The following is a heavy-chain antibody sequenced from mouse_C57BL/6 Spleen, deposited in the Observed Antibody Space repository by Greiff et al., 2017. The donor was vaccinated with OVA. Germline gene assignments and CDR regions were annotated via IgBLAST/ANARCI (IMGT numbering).Heavy chain of an antibody. CDR2: IDPEDGDT. J-gene: IGHJ2*01. CDR1: GFNIKDYY. V-gene: IGHV14-1*01. CDR3: TSGTAWPFDY. Sequence: EVQLMESGAELVRPGASVKLSCTASGFNIKDYYMHWVKQRPEQGLEWIGRIDPEDGDTEYAPKFQGKATITADTSSNTAYLQLSSLTSEDTAIYYCTSGTAWPFDYWGQGTTLTVSS. D-gene: IGHD3-1*01.